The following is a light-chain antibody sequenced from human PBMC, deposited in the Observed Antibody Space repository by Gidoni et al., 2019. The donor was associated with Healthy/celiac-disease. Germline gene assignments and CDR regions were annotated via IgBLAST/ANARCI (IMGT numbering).Light chain of an antibody. CDR1: QVIGSY. J-gene: IGKJ2*01. V-gene: IGKV1-9*01. CDR3: QQLYYYPWS. Sequence: IQLTQSPSLLSAFEGDGVTHTSRSSQVIGSYLAWYQQKLGKPPKLLIYAASTLQRGVPSRFSGSGSGTEFTLTISSLQAEDFATYYCQQLYYYPWSFGQGTKLEIK. CDR2: AAS.